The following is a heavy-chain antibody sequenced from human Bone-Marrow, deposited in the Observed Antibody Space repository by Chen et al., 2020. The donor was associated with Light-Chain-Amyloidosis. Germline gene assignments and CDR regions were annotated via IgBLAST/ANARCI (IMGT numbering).Heavy chain of an antibody. J-gene: IGHJ4*02. CDR1: GFTFSSYA. V-gene: IGHV3-23*01. D-gene: IGHD5-12*01. CDR3: AKDLGPKGGYDYY. CDR2: ISGSGGST. Sequence: EVQLLESGGGLVQPGGPLRLSCAASGFTFSSYAMSWVRQVPGKGLEWVSAISGSGGSTYYADSVKGRFTISRDNSKNTLYLQMNSLRAEDTAVYYCAKDLGPKGGYDYYWGQGTLVTVSS.